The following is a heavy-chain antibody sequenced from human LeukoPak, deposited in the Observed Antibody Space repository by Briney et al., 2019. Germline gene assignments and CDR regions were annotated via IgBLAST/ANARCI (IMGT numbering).Heavy chain of an antibody. Sequence: PGGSLRLSCAASGFTFSNYAVNWVRQAPGKGLEWVSAVSGSGDTTHYADSVEGRFTISRDNSKKTLYLQMNSLRAEDTALYYCAKNAGLPYCTSTSCPLDPCGQGTLVSVSS. J-gene: IGHJ5*02. CDR1: GFTFSNYA. D-gene: IGHD2-2*01. CDR3: AKNAGLPYCTSTSCPLDP. CDR2: VSGSGDTT. V-gene: IGHV3-23*01.